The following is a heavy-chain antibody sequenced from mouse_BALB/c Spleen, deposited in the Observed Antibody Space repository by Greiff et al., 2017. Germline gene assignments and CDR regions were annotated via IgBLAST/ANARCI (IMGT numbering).Heavy chain of an antibody. J-gene: IGHJ2*01. Sequence: EVKLVESGGGLVKPGGSLKLSCAASGFTFSSYTMSWVRQTPEKRLEWVATISSGGSYTYYPDSVKGRFTISRDNAKNTLYLQMSSLKSEDTAMYDCTNWDVRGYFDYWGQGTTLTVSS. CDR3: TNWDVRGYFDY. D-gene: IGHD4-1*02. CDR2: ISSGGSYT. V-gene: IGHV5-6-4*01. CDR1: GFTFSSYT.